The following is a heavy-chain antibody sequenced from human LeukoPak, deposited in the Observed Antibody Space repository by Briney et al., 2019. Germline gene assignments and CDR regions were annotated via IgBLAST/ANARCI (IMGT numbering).Heavy chain of an antibody. CDR3: ARDSFDCSSPSCYPPFDS. CDR1: GYTFTSYG. CDR2: ISAYNGNT. Sequence: ASVKVSCKASGYTFTSYGISGVRQAPGQGLEWMGWISAYNGNTNYAQKLQGRVTMTTDTSTSTAYMELRSLRSDDTAVYYCARDSFDCSSPSCYPPFDSWGQGTLVTVSS. V-gene: IGHV1-18*01. J-gene: IGHJ4*02. D-gene: IGHD2-2*01.